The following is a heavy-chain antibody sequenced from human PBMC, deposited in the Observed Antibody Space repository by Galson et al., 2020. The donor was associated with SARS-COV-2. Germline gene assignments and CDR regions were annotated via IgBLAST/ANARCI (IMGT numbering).Heavy chain of an antibody. Sequence: KIGESLKISCKGSGYSFTSYWIGWVRQMPGKGLEWMGIIYPGHSDTRYSPSFQGQVTISADKSISTAYLQWSSLKASDTAMYYCARSGYCTNGVCFSDYYYGMDVWGQGTTVTVSS. CDR3: ARSGYCTNGVCFSDYYYGMDV. D-gene: IGHD2-8*01. V-gene: IGHV5-51*01. CDR1: GYSFTSYW. CDR2: IYPGHSDT. J-gene: IGHJ6*02.